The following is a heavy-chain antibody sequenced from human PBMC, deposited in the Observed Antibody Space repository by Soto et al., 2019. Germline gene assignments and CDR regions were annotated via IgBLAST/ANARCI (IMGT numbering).Heavy chain of an antibody. CDR1: GYSFTSYW. V-gene: IGHV5-51*01. J-gene: IGHJ5*01. D-gene: IGHD2-21*02. CDR2: IYPGDSDA. Sequence: GESLKISCKGSGYSFTSYWIGWVRQMPGKGLEWMGIIYPGDSDARYSPSFQGQVTISADKSISTAYLQWSSLKASDTAMYYCARGDCGGDCYSNWLDSWGQGTLVTVFS. CDR3: ARGDCGGDCYSNWLDS.